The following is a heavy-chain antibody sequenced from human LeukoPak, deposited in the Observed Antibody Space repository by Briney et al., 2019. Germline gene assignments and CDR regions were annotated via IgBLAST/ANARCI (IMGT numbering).Heavy chain of an antibody. CDR2: ISGSGGVISASGGAT. CDR3: ANHFGSGTYYNYLDQ. V-gene: IGHV3-23*01. D-gene: IGHD3-10*01. CDR1: GFTFSNYA. J-gene: IGHJ4*02. Sequence: GGSLRLSCVASGFTFSNYAMSWVRRAPGKGLEWVSVISGSGGVISASGGATYSAESARGRFTISRDNSENTLYLQLNSLRAEDTGVYYCANHFGSGTYYNYLDQWGQGTLVTVSS.